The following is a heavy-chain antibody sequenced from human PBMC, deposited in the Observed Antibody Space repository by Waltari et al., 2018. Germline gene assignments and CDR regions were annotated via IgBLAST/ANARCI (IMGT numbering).Heavy chain of an antibody. V-gene: IGHV4-39*07. CDR1: GGSISSSSYY. J-gene: IGHJ5*02. CDR3: ARDSQVVVPGLNWFDP. Sequence: QLQLQESGPGLVKPSETLSLTCTVSGGSISSSSYYWGWIRPPPGKGLEWIGSIYYSGSTYYNPSLKSRVTISVDTSKNQFSLKLSSVTAADTAVYYCARDSQVVVPGLNWFDPWGQGTLVTVSS. CDR2: IYYSGST. D-gene: IGHD2-2*01.